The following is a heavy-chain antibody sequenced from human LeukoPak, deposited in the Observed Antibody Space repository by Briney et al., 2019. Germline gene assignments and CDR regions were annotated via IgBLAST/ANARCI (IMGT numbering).Heavy chain of an antibody. CDR1: GGSINSYY. J-gene: IGHJ4*02. CDR2: VSYSGST. D-gene: IGHD4-17*01. CDR3: ARGGDYGDLRYFDY. Sequence: SETLSLTCTVSGGSINSYYWSWIRQPPGKELEWIGYVSYSGSTNYNPSLKSRVTFSVDTSKNQFSLKLNSVTAADTAVYYCARGGDYGDLRYFDYWGQGTLVTVSS. V-gene: IGHV4-59*01.